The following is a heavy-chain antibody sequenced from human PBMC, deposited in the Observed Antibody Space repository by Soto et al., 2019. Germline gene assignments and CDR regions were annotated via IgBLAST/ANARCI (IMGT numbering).Heavy chain of an antibody. CDR3: AHLTTGGFYFDY. CDR1: GFSLRNSGVG. CDR2: IYLDDDK. D-gene: IGHD4-17*01. J-gene: IGHJ4*02. V-gene: IGHV2-5*02. Sequence: QITLKESGPTLVKPTQTLTLTCTFSGFSLRNSGVGVGWIRQPPGNALELLALIYLDDDKRYSSTRKSRLTLTQDTSQTPLVPTLPPMAPVSTATYYCAHLTTGGFYFDYRGQGTLVTVSS.